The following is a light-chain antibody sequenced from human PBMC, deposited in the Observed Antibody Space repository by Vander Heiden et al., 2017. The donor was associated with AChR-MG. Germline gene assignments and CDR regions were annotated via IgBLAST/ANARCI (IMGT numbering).Light chain of an antibody. Sequence: SFVLTQPPSVSVAPGEPARITCGGNKIGTTAVHWYQQKPGQAPILVIYSNSDRPSGIPERFSGSNSGNTATLTISRVEAGDEADYYCQVWDSTSEHKVFGTGTKVTVL. J-gene: IGLJ1*01. CDR3: QVWDSTSEHKV. CDR1: KIGTTA. CDR2: SNS. V-gene: IGLV3-21*01.